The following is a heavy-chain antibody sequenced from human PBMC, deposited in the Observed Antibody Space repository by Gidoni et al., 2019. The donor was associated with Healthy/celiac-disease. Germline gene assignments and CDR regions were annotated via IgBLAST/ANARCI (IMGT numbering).Heavy chain of an antibody. V-gene: IGHV3-30-3*01. Sequence: QVQLVESGGGVVQPGRSLRLSCAASGFTFSSYAMHWVRQAPGKGLEWVAVISYDGSNKYYADSVKGRFTISRDNSKNTLYLQMNSLRAEDTAVYYCARDQTHGSYYYDSSGYYYFDYWGQGTLVTVSS. CDR2: ISYDGSNK. CDR1: GFTFSSYA. CDR3: ARDQTHGSYYYDSSGYYYFDY. D-gene: IGHD3-22*01. J-gene: IGHJ4*02.